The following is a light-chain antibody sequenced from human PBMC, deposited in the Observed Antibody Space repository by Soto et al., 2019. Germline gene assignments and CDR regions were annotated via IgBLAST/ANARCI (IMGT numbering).Light chain of an antibody. CDR2: DAA. CDR3: QQCYNWPQT. CDR1: QSVSSK. Sequence: EIVITQSPATLSVSPGERATLSCRASQSVSSKLAWYQQKPGQAPRLLIYDAATRATGIPARFSGSGSGTEFTLTISSXQSEDFAVYYCQQCYNWPQTFGQGTKVDIK. J-gene: IGKJ1*01. V-gene: IGKV3-15*01.